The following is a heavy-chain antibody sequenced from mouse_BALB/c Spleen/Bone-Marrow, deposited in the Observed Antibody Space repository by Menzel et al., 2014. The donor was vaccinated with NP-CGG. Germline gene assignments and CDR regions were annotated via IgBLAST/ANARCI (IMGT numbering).Heavy chain of an antibody. V-gene: IGHV1-74*01. Sequence: QVQLQQSGAELVRPGASVKLSCKASDYSFTNYWMHWVKQRPGQGLEWIGMIHPSDSETRLNQKFKDKATLTVDKSSSTAYMQLSSPTSEDSAVYYCARGGSDGWCFDAWGAGTTDTVSS. CDR3: ARGGSDGWCFDA. CDR2: IHPSDSET. J-gene: IGHJ1*01. CDR1: DYSFTNYW.